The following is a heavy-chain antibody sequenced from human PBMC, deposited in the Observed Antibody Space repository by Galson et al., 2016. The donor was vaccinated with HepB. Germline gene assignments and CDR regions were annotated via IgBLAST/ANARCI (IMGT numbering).Heavy chain of an antibody. CDR2: IKQDGSEK. J-gene: IGHJ4*02. D-gene: IGHD6-6*01. V-gene: IGHV3-7*01. Sequence: SLRLSCAASGFTFSGYWMNWVRQAPGKGLEWVANIKQDGSEKYYVDSVKGRFTISRDNAKNSLYLQMNSLRAEDTAVYYCARDSPFTSIAGRGLESWGQGTLVTVSS. CDR1: GFTFSGYW. CDR3: ARDSPFTSIAGRGLES.